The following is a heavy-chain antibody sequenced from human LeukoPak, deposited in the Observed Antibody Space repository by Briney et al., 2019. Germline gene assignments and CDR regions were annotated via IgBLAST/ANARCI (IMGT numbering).Heavy chain of an antibody. V-gene: IGHV3-53*01. Sequence: GGSLRLSCAASGFTVSSNYMSWVRQAPGKGLEWVSVIYSGGSTYYADSVKGRFIISRDNSKNTLYLQMNSLRAEDTAVYYCARGSRVAGTFDYWGQGTLVTVSS. CDR1: GFTVSSNY. J-gene: IGHJ4*02. D-gene: IGHD6-19*01. CDR3: ARGSRVAGTFDY. CDR2: IYSGGST.